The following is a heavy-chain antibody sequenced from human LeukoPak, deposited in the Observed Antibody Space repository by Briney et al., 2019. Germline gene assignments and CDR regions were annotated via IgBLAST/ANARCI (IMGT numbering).Heavy chain of an antibody. D-gene: IGHD2-2*01. J-gene: IGHJ4*02. CDR3: ARAIRYQLLSDY. Sequence: ASVKVSCKTSGYTFSTYDINWVRQAAGQDLEWMGWMNPNSGNTGFAQKFQGRATITRDTSITTAYLELSSLRSEDTAVYYCARAIRYQLLSDYWGQRTLVTVSS. CDR1: GYTFSTYD. CDR2: MNPNSGNT. V-gene: IGHV1-8*03.